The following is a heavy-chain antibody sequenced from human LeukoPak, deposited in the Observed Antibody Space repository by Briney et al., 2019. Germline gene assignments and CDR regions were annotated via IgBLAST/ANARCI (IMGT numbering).Heavy chain of an antibody. CDR3: ARPNYGWYFDL. V-gene: IGHV3-23*01. Sequence: GESLRLSCAASGFTFSGYAMYWVRQAPGKGLEWVSSIEASGGATYYADSVKGRFTISRDNAKNTLYLQMNSLRAEDTAVYYCARPNYGWYFDLWGRGTLVTVSS. D-gene: IGHD3-16*01. J-gene: IGHJ2*01. CDR2: IEASGGAT. CDR1: GFTFSGYA.